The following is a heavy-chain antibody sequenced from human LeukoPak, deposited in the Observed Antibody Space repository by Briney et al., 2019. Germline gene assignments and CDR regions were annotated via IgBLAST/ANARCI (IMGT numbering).Heavy chain of an antibody. V-gene: IGHV3-74*01. Sequence: GGSPGLSCAASGLTLCSYRMHLVPQGPGKGLAWVSRNSDGSTTSYADSVKGRFTISRDNAKNTLSLQMNSLRAEDTAVYYCATGRSGYGYWGQGTLVTVSS. D-gene: IGHD3-3*01. J-gene: IGHJ4*02. CDR3: ATGRSGYGY. CDR2: NSDGSTT. CDR1: GLTLCSYR.